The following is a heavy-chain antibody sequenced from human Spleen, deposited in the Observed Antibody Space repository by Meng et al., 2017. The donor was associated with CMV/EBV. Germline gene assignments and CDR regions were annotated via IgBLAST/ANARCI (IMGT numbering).Heavy chain of an antibody. V-gene: IGHV4-4*02. CDR3: ARIERRRILKYCGSDCSTTHY. CDR2: LYHSWGT. Sequence: SNMLTWRRQLPGKGVGWIGELYHSWGTNYNPSLKSRVTISVDKFKHHFSLKLGSVTAADTAVYYCARIERRRILKYCGSDCSTTHYGGQGTLVTVSS. D-gene: IGHD2-21*02. CDR1: SNM. J-gene: IGHJ4*02.